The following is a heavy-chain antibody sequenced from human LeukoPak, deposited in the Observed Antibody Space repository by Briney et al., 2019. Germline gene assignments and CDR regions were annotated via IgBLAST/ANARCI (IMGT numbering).Heavy chain of an antibody. CDR1: GFTFSSYS. Sequence: TGGSLRLSCAASGFTFSSYSMNWVRQAPGKGLEWVSYISSSSSTIYYADSVKGRFTISRDNARNSLYLQMNSLRDEDTAVYYCARGVYCATVVCSGDYWGQGTLVTVSS. D-gene: IGHD2-8*01. V-gene: IGHV3-48*02. J-gene: IGHJ4*02. CDR3: ARGVYCATVVCSGDY. CDR2: ISSSSSTI.